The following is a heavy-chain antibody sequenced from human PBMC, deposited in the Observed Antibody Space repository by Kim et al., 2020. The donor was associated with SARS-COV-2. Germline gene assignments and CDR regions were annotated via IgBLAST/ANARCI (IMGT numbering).Heavy chain of an antibody. V-gene: IGHV4-34*01. CDR1: GGSFSGYY. Sequence: SETLSLTCAVYGGSFSGYYWSWIRQPPGKGLEWIGEINHSGSTNYNPSLKSRVTISVDTSKNQFSLKLSSVTAADTAVYYCARGRGSGGSCYFIGSTSHCYTNFDYWGQGTLVTVSS. CDR2: INHSGST. J-gene: IGHJ4*02. CDR3: ARGRGSGGSCYFIGSTSHCYTNFDY. D-gene: IGHD2-15*01.